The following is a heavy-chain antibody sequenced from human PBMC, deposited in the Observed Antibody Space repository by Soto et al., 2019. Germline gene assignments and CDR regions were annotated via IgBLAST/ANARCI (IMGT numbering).Heavy chain of an antibody. Sequence: QVQLQESGPGLVKPSGTLSLTCAVSGGSISSRNWWSWVRQPPGKGLEWIGEVFHSGSTHYNPSLKSRVTMSVDQSLNQFSLEVNSVTAADTAVYYCARAVPSATHFDYWGQGTLVTVSS. CDR2: VFHSGST. CDR1: GGSISSRNW. V-gene: IGHV4-4*02. CDR3: ARAVPSATHFDY. D-gene: IGHD2-2*01. J-gene: IGHJ4*02.